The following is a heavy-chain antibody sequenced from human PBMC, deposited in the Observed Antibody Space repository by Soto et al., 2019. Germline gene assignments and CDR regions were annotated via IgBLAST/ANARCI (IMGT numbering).Heavy chain of an antibody. CDR1: GFTFSSYG. V-gene: IGHV3-30*18. CDR3: AKAFYDFWSGYYTDYFDY. J-gene: IGHJ4*02. D-gene: IGHD3-3*01. Sequence: QVQLVESGGGVVQPGRSLRLSCAASGFTFSSYGMHWVRQAPGKGLEWVAVISYDGSNKYYADSVKGRFTISRDNSKNTLYLQMNSLRAEDTAVYYSAKAFYDFWSGYYTDYFDYWGQGTLVTVSS. CDR2: ISYDGSNK.